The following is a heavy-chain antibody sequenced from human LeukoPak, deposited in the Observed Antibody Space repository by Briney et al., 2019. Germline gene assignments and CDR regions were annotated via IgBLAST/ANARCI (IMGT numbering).Heavy chain of an antibody. CDR3: ARDHSSRFLEWLIQTGNWFDP. D-gene: IGHD3-3*01. CDR2: ISAYNGNT. V-gene: IGHV1-18*01. CDR1: GYTFTSYG. Sequence: GASVKVSCKASGYTFTSYGISWVRQAPGQGLEWMGWISAYNGNTNYAQKLQGRVTMTTDTSTSTAYMELRSLRSDDTAVYYCARDHSSRFLEWLIQTGNWFDPWGQGTLVTVSS. J-gene: IGHJ5*02.